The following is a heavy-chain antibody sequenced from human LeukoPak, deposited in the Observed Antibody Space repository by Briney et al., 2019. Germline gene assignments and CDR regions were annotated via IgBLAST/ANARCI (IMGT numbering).Heavy chain of an antibody. CDR2: MTSSRFI. V-gene: IGHV3-21*04. CDR3: TRDQFFDYDNDDAFDV. Sequence: GGSLRLSCAASGFSLKTYNMNWVRQAPGKGLEWVSSMTSSRFIYYADSVKGRFTISRDDANNLVFLQMHSLRAEDTAIYYCTRDQFFDYDNDDAFDVWGQGTKVIVSS. CDR1: GFSLKTYN. J-gene: IGHJ3*01. D-gene: IGHD3-22*01.